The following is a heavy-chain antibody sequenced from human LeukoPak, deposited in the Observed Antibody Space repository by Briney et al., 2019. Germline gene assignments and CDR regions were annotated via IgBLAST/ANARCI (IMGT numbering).Heavy chain of an antibody. D-gene: IGHD3-10*01. V-gene: IGHV3-15*01. CDR1: GFTFIDAW. CDR3: TTDSKGIMWFGGSDAFDI. J-gene: IGHJ3*02. Sequence: GGSLRLSCAASGFTFIDAWMSWVRQAPGKGLEWVGRIKSEDDGGTTDYAEPVKGRFTISIDYSESTVYLQMNSLKTEDTAVYYCTTDSKGIMWFGGSDAFDIWGQGTMVTVSS. CDR2: IKSEDDGGTT.